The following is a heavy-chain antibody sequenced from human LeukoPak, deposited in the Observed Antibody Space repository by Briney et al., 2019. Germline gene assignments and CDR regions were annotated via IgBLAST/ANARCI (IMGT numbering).Heavy chain of an antibody. D-gene: IGHD2-15*01. V-gene: IGHV3-21*01. CDR1: GFTFSSYI. J-gene: IGHJ4*02. CDR3: ARVGLLMAFDY. CDR2: ISSSSSYI. Sequence: GGSLRLSCAASGFTFSSYIMNWVRQAPGKGLEWVSPISSSSSYIYYANSVKGRFTISRDNAKNSLYLQMNSLRAEDTAVYYCARVGLLMAFDYWGQGTLVTVSS.